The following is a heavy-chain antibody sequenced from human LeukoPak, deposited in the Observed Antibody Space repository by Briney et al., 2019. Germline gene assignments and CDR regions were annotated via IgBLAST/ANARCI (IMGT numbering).Heavy chain of an antibody. CDR1: GFTFSSYA. CDR3: ARELYGYYYDSRRFDY. J-gene: IGHJ4*02. Sequence: GGSLRLSCAASGFTFSSYAMSWVRQAPGKGLEWVSGISGSGSNTYHADSVKGRFTISRDNSKNTLYLQMNSLRAEDTAVYYCARELYGYYYDSRRFDYWGQGTLVTVSS. V-gene: IGHV3-23*01. CDR2: ISGSGSNT. D-gene: IGHD3-22*01.